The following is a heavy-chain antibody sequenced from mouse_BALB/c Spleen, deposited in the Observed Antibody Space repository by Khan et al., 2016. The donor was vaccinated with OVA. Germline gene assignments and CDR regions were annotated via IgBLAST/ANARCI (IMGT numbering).Heavy chain of an antibody. J-gene: IGHJ1*01. CDR2: INTYTGEP. V-gene: IGHV9-3-1*01. Sequence: QIQLVQSGPELKKPGETVKISCKASGFTFTNYGMNWVKQAPGKGLKWMGWINTYTGEPTYADDFKGRFAFSLETSARTAYLQINNLKNEDTATYFCARMKPYWYFDDWGAGTTVTVSS. CDR1: GFTFTNYG. CDR3: ARMKPYWYFDD.